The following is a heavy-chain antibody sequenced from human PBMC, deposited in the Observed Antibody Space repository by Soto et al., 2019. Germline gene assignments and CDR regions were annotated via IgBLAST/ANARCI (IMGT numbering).Heavy chain of an antibody. V-gene: IGHV1-18*04. D-gene: IGHD3-16*01. CDR1: GYTFSNYA. Sequence: QVQLVQSGADLKKPGASVQVSCKTSGYTFSNYAINWVRQAPGQGLEWMGWISSYNSYNGNTKYARMLQDRLTMTIDTSTATAYMELRSLRSDDTAVYYCARSELERGEVGYYGMDVWGQGTTVTVSS. J-gene: IGHJ6*02. CDR3: ARSELERGEVGYYGMDV. CDR2: ISSYNSYNGNT.